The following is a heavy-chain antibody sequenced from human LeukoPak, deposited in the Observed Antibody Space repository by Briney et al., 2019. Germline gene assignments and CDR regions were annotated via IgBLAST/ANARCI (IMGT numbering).Heavy chain of an antibody. V-gene: IGHV3-9*01. CDR1: GFIFDDYA. CDR3: AKDTKWELRSGPHLDI. D-gene: IGHD1-26*01. CDR2: ISWNSGSI. Sequence: GRSLRLSCAASGFIFDDYAMYWVRQAPGKGLEWVSGISWNSGSIGYADSVKGRFTISRDNAKNSLYLQMNSLRAEDTALYYCAKDTKWELRSGPHLDIWGQGTMVTVSS. J-gene: IGHJ3*02.